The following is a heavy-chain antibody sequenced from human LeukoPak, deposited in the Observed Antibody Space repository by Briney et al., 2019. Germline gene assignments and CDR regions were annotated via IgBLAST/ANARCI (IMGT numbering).Heavy chain of an antibody. CDR2: IKQDGSEK. D-gene: IGHD1-7*01. CDR1: GFTFSTYW. J-gene: IGHJ6*03. V-gene: IGHV3-7*01. CDR3: ARLRITGTTSPYYYYMDV. Sequence: PGGSLRLSCAAPGFTFSTYWMSWVRQAPGKGLEWVANIKQDGSEKYYVDSVKGRFTISRDNAKNSLYLQMNNLRAEDTAVYYCARLRITGTTSPYYYYMDVWGKGTTVTVSS.